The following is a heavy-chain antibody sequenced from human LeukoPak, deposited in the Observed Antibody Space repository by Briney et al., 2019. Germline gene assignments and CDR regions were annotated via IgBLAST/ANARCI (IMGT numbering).Heavy chain of an antibody. J-gene: IGHJ4*02. V-gene: IGHV4-59*01. D-gene: IGHD4-11*01. CDR1: GGSISSYY. CDR3: ARGPTTVPATYYFDY. CDR2: IYYSGST. Sequence: SETLSLTCTVSGGSISSYYWSWIRQPPGKGLEWLGYIYYSGSTNYNPSLESRVTISVDTSKNQFSLKLSSVTAADTAVYYCARGPTTVPATYYFDYWGQGTLVTVSS.